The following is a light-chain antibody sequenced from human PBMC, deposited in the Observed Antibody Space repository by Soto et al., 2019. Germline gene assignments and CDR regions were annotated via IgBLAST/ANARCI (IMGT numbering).Light chain of an antibody. CDR1: QSIVTY. V-gene: IGKV1-39*01. J-gene: IGKJ3*01. Sequence: DIEMTQSPSSLSSSVADIFTITCRASQSIVTYLNWYLQKPGKAPKLLIYAASSLQSGVSSRFSGSGSGTDFTLTISSLQPEDFATYYCQQGNSFPFTFGPGTKVDIK. CDR3: QQGNSFPFT. CDR2: AAS.